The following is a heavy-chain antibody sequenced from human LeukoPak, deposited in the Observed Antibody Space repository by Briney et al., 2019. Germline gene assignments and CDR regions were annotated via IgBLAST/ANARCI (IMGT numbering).Heavy chain of an antibody. CDR1: GYTFTGYY. CDR3: ARDKYVGATYFDY. J-gene: IGHJ4*02. V-gene: IGHV1-69*13. CDR2: IIPIFGTA. Sequence: SVKVSCKASGYTFTGYYVHWVRQAPGQGLEWMGGIIPIFGTANYAQKFQGRVTITADESTSTAYMELSSLRSEDTAVYYCARDKYVGATYFDYWGQGTLVTVSS. D-gene: IGHD1-26*01.